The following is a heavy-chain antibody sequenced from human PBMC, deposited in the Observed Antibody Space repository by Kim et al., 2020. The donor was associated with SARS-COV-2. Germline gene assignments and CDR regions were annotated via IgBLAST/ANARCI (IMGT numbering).Heavy chain of an antibody. CDR1: GFTFSSYS. CDR2: ISSSSSYI. V-gene: IGHV3-21*01. Sequence: GGSLRLSCAASGFTFSSYSMNWVRQAPGKGLEWVSSISSSSSYIYYADSVKGRFTISRDNAKNSLYLQMNSLRAEDTAVYYCAREPPYSGSYYVPYYYYGMDVWGQGTTVTVSS. J-gene: IGHJ6*02. D-gene: IGHD1-26*01. CDR3: AREPPYSGSYYVPYYYYGMDV.